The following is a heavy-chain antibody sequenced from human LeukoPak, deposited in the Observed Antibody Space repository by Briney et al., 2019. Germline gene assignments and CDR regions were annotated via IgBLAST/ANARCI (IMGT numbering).Heavy chain of an antibody. V-gene: IGHV3-73*01. CDR1: GFTFSGSA. CDR2: ISSRANSYAT. CDR3: TISSGDAFDI. J-gene: IGHJ3*02. Sequence: GGSLRFSCAASGFTFSGSAMYWVRQASGKGLEWVGRISSRANSYATAYAASVKGRFTISRDDSKNTAYLQMNSLKTEDTAVYYCTISSGDAFDIWGQGTMVTVSS. D-gene: IGHD6-19*01.